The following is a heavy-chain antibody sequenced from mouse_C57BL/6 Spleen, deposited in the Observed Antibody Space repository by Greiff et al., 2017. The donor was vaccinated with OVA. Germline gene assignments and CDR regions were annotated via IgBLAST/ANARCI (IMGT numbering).Heavy chain of an antibody. CDR1: GFTFSSYA. J-gene: IGHJ2*01. D-gene: IGHD1-1*01. V-gene: IGHV5-4*03. CDR3: ARGDGSSFYYFDY. CDR2: ISDGGSYT. Sequence: DVMLVESGGGLVKPGGSLKLSCAASGFTFSSYAMSWVRQTPEKRLEWVATISDGGSYTYYPDNVKGRFTISRDNAKNNLYLQMSHLKSEDTAMYYCARGDGSSFYYFDYWGQGTTLTVSS.